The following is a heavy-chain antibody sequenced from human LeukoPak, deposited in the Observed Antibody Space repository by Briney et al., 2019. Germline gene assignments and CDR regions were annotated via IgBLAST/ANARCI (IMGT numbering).Heavy chain of an antibody. CDR2: IIPIFGTA. CDR3: ARDRAAAPVDGMDV. J-gene: IGHJ6*02. V-gene: IGHV1-69*01. Sequence: SVKVSCKASGGTFSSYAISWVRQAPGQGLEWMGGIIPIFGTANYAQKFQGRVTITADESTSTAYMELRSLRSDDTAVYYCARDRAAAPVDGMDVWGQGTTVTVSS. D-gene: IGHD6-13*01. CDR1: GGTFSSYA.